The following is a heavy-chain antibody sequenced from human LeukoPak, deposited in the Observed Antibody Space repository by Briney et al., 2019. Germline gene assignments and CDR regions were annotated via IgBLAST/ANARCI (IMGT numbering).Heavy chain of an antibody. V-gene: IGHV4-39*01. J-gene: IGHJ5*02. Sequence: PSETLSLTCTVSGGSISRSSYYWGWIRQPPRKGLEWIGSIYYTGSTYYNPSLKSRVTISEDTSKNQFSLKVSSVTVADTAVYYCARGGDLRNWFDPWGQGTLVSVSS. CDR2: IYYTGST. CDR1: GGSISRSSYY. D-gene: IGHD2-21*02. CDR3: ARGGDLRNWFDP.